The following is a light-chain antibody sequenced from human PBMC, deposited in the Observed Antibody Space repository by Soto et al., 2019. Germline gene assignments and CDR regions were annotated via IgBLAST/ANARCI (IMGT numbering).Light chain of an antibody. Sequence: QSALTQPASVSGSPGQSITISCTGTSSDVGGYNYVSWYQQHPRKAPKLMIYDVPNRPSGISNLFSGSKSGNTASLTISELQAEDEEEYYCSSYTSSSTYVVFGVGTKLTVL. V-gene: IGLV2-14*01. CDR3: SSYTSSSTYVV. J-gene: IGLJ2*01. CDR1: SSDVGGYNY. CDR2: DVP.